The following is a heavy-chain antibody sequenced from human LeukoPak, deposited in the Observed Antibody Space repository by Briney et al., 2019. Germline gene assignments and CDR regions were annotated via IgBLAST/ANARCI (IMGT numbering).Heavy chain of an antibody. D-gene: IGHD3-22*01. CDR1: GYTFTGYY. Sequence: ASVKVSCKASGYTFTGYYMHWVRQAPGQGLEWMGIINPSGGSTSYAQKFQGRVTMTRDTSTSTVYMELSSLRSEDTAVYYCARDTSSDYDSSGPNWFDPWGQGTLVTVSS. CDR3: ARDTSSDYDSSGPNWFDP. J-gene: IGHJ5*02. V-gene: IGHV1-46*01. CDR2: INPSGGST.